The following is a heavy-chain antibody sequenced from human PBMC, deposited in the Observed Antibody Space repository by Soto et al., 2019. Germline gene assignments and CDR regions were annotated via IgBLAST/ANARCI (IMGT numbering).Heavy chain of an antibody. J-gene: IGHJ6*02. V-gene: IGHV5-51*01. CDR2: IYPGDSDT. CDR1: GYTFTNYW. CDR3: AASIFYYGMDV. Sequence: PGKSLKISCKGSGYTFTNYWIGWVGQMPGKGLEWMGIIYPGDSDTKYNPSFQGQVTISADKSITTTYLQWSSLKASDTAIYYCAASIFYYGMDVRGQGTTVTVSS.